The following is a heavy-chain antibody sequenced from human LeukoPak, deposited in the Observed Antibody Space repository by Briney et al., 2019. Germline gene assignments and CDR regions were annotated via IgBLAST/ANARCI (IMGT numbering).Heavy chain of an antibody. J-gene: IGHJ5*02. Sequence: GASVKVSCKASGGTFSSYAISWVRQAPGQGLEWMGGIIPIFGTANYAQKFQGRVTITADESPRTAYMGLSSLRSEDTAVYYCARWRTVTTPFDPWGEGTLVTVSS. D-gene: IGHD4-17*01. CDR1: GGTFSSYA. CDR3: ARWRTVTTPFDP. V-gene: IGHV1-69*13. CDR2: IIPIFGTA.